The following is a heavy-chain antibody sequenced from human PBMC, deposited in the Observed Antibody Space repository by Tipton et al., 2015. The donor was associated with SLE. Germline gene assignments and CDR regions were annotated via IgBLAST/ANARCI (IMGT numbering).Heavy chain of an antibody. CDR2: IIAIFGTA. CDR1: GGTFSSYA. Sequence: QSGAEVKEPGSSVKVSCKASGGTFSSYAFSWVRQAPGQGLEWMGGIIAIFGTADYAQKFQGRVTITTDESTSTAYMELSSLRYEDTAVYYCARLSTLAAAGTYDYWGQGTLVTVSS. J-gene: IGHJ4*02. CDR3: ARLSTLAAAGTYDY. V-gene: IGHV1-69*05. D-gene: IGHD6-13*01.